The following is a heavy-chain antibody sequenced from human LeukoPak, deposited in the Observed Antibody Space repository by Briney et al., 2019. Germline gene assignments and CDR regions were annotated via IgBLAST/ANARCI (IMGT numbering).Heavy chain of an antibody. CDR3: ARYCSSTSCSIYNWFDP. J-gene: IGHJ5*02. V-gene: IGHV1-2*02. D-gene: IGHD2-2*01. CDR1: GYTFTGYY. Sequence: AXXKVSCKASGYTFTGYYMHWVRQAPGQGLEWMGWINPNSGGTNYAQKFQGRVTMTRDTSISTAYMELSRLRSDDTAVYYCARYCSSTSCSIYNWFDPWGQGTLVTVSS. CDR2: INPNSGGT.